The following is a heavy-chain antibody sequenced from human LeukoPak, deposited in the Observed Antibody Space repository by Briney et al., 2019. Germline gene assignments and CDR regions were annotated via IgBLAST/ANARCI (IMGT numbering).Heavy chain of an antibody. CDR3: ASFKVAGTYFDY. Sequence: PGGSLRLSCAASGFTFSSYAMHWVRQAPGKGLEWVAVISYDGSNKYYADSVKGRFTISRDNSKNTLYLQMNSLRAEDTAVYYCASFKVAGTYFDYWGQGTLVTVSS. CDR1: GFTFSSYA. V-gene: IGHV3-30-3*01. J-gene: IGHJ4*02. CDR2: ISYDGSNK. D-gene: IGHD3-10*01.